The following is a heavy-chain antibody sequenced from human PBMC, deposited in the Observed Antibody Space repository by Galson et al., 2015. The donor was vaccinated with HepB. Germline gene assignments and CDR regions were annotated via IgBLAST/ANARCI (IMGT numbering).Heavy chain of an antibody. CDR3: ARDNYGDNTLYGLDV. D-gene: IGHD4-17*01. CDR1: GFTFNNFW. J-gene: IGHJ6*02. Sequence: SLRLSCAASGFTFNNFWMSWVRQAPGKGLEWVSSISSSSGYIYYADSVKGRFTISRDNAKNSLYLQMNSLRAEDTALYYCARDNYGDNTLYGLDVWGQGTTVTVSS. CDR2: ISSSSGYI. V-gene: IGHV3-21*01.